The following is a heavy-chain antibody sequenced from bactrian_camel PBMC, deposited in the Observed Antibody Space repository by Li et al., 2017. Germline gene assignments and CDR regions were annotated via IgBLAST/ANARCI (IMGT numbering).Heavy chain of an antibody. V-gene: IGHV3S1*01. D-gene: IGHD6*01. J-gene: IGHJ4*01. CDR2: INHRGDST. CDR1: GFSFSSYW. Sequence: HVQLVESGGGLVQPGGSLRLSCAASGFSFSSYWMYWIRQAPGKGLEWVSLINHRGDSTTYADSVKGRVTISRNNAENTVYLQMNSLEPSDSAVYYCVRDLGPGTWSGTAGQGTQVTV.